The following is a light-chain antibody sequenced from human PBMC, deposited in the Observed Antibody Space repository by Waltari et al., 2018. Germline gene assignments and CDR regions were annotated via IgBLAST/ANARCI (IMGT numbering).Light chain of an antibody. CDR3: QQYVSSPLT. CDR2: GAS. J-gene: IGKJ4*01. CDR1: QSVSSTY. Sequence: EIVLTQSPGTLSLSPGERATLSCRTSQSVSSTYIAWYQQKPGQTPRLLIYGASNRATGIPDRFSGSGSGTEVTLTISRLEPEDSAVYYCQQYVSSPLTFGGGTKVEIK. V-gene: IGKV3-20*01.